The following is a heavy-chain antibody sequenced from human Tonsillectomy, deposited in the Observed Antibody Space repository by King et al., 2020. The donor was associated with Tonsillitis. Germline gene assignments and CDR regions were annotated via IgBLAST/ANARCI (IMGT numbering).Heavy chain of an antibody. D-gene: IGHD4-17*01. CDR3: ARRGGAVTTLFRAFDI. CDR2: IYDSGNT. J-gene: IGHJ3*02. V-gene: IGHV4-31*03. Sequence: QLQESGPGLVKPSQTLSLTCTVSGGSISGGGYFWNWIRQHPGKGLEWIGHIYDSGNTFYNPSLKSRVTMSVDTSKNQFSLNLSSVTAADTALYYCARRGGAVTTLFRAFDIWGRGTMVTVSS. CDR1: GGSISGGGYF.